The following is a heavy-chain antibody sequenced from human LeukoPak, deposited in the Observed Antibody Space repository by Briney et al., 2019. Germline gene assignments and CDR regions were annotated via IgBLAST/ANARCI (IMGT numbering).Heavy chain of an antibody. D-gene: IGHD3-22*01. V-gene: IGHV3-33*08. CDR3: ARAAYDSSGYLTL. J-gene: IGHJ4*02. CDR2: IWYDGTNK. CDR1: GFTFSPVW. Sequence: GGSLRLSCAASGFTFSPVWMHWVRQAPGKGLEWVAVIWYDGTNKYYADSVKGRFTISRDSSKNTLYLQMNSLRAEDTAVYYCARAAYDSSGYLTLWGQGTLVTVSS.